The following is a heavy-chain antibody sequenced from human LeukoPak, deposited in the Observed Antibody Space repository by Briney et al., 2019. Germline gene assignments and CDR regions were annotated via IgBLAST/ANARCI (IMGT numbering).Heavy chain of an antibody. CDR2: IYHSGST. V-gene: IGHV4-38-2*02. D-gene: IGHD3-16*01. CDR3: ARRGVWGSQRGYAFDI. Sequence: SETLSLTCTVSGYSISSGYYWGWIRQPPGKGVEWIGSIYHSGSTYYNPSLKSRVTISVDTSKNQFSLKLSSVTAADTAVYYCARRGVWGSQRGYAFDIWGQGTMVTVSS. CDR1: GYSISSGYY. J-gene: IGHJ3*02.